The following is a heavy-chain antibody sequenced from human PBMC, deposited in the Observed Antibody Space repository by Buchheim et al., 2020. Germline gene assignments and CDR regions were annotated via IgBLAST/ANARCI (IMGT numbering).Heavy chain of an antibody. Sequence: QVQLVQSGAEVKKPGASVKVSCKASGYTFTSYYMHWVRQAPGQGLEWMGIINPSGGSTSYAQKFQGRVTMTRDTSTSTAYMELSSLRSEDTAVYYCAREHIVVVPAAKGSNWFDPWGQGTL. V-gene: IGHV1-46*01. J-gene: IGHJ5*02. CDR3: AREHIVVVPAAKGSNWFDP. D-gene: IGHD2-2*01. CDR1: GYTFTSYY. CDR2: INPSGGST.